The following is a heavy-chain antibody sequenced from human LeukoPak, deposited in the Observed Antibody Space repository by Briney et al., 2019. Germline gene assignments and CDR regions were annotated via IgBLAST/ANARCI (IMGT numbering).Heavy chain of an antibody. CDR3: AKDSLYYFHGMDV. CDR2: ISYDGSNK. Sequence: GGSLRLSCAASGFTFSDYGMHWVRQAPGKGLEWVAVISYDGSNKYYADSVKGRFTISRDNSKNTLYLQMNSLRAEDTAIYYCAKDSLYYFHGMDVWGQGTTVTVSS. J-gene: IGHJ6*02. CDR1: GFTFSDYG. V-gene: IGHV3-30*18.